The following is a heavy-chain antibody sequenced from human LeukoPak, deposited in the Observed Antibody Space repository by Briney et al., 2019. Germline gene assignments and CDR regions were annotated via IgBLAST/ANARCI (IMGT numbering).Heavy chain of an antibody. CDR1: GFIFRDTY. V-gene: IGHV3-11*01. Sequence: GGSLRLSCAASGFIFRDTYMNWIRQAPGKGLEWVSYISSSGIAKNYADSVKGRFTISRDNANNSLYLQMNDLRADDTAVYYCARGDSSACPDYWGQGTLVTVSS. CDR2: ISSSGIAK. D-gene: IGHD3-22*01. CDR3: ARGDSSACPDY. J-gene: IGHJ4*02.